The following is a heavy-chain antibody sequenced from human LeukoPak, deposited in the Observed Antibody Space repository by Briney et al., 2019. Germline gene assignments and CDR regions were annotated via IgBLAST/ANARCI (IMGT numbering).Heavy chain of an antibody. CDR1: GGTFSSYT. V-gene: IGHV1-69*02. J-gene: IGHJ4*02. CDR3: ARRSPEWEVDY. CDR2: IIPILGMA. D-gene: IGHD1-26*01. Sequence: GASVKISCKACGGTFSSYTISWVRQAPGQGREWMGRIIPILGMANYAQKFQGRVTITADKSTSTAYMELTSLRSEDTAVYYCARRSPEWEVDYWGQGTLVTVSS.